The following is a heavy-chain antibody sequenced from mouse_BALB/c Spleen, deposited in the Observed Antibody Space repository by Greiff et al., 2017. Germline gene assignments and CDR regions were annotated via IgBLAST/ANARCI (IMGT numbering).Heavy chain of an antibody. V-gene: IGHV2-4-1*01. CDR2: IWSGGST. Sequence: VHLVESGPGLVQPSQSLSITCTVSGFSLTSYGVHWVRQSPGKGLEWLGVIWSGGSTDYNAAFISRLSISKDNSKSQVFFKMNSLQADDTAIYYCARNGPYYRYDVDAMDYWGQGTSVTVSS. D-gene: IGHD2-14*01. J-gene: IGHJ4*01. CDR3: ARNGPYYRYDVDAMDY. CDR1: GFSLTSYG.